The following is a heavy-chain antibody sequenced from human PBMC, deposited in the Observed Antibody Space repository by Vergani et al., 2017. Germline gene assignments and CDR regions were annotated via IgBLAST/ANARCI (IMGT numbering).Heavy chain of an antibody. D-gene: IGHD3-22*01. CDR2: IWYDGSNK. J-gene: IGHJ3*02. CDR3: ARVPAYYYDSSGYYQDAFDI. CDR1: GFTFSSYG. Sequence: QVQLVESGGGVVQPGRSLRLSCAASGFTFSSYGMHWVRQAPGKGLEWVAVIWYDGSNKYYADSVKGRFTISRDNSKNTLYLQKNSLRAEDTAVYYCARVPAYYYDSSGYYQDAFDIWGQGTMVTVSS. V-gene: IGHV3-33*01.